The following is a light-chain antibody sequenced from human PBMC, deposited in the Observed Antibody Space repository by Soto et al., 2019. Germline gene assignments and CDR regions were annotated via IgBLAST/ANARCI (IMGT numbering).Light chain of an antibody. Sequence: EIVLTQSPGTLSVSPGERVTRSCRASQSISSSYLAWYQQRPGQAPRLLIFGASYRATGIPDRFSGSGSGTYFTLTISRLEPEDFAVYYCQQYNSSPPEFTFGPGPKVDSK. J-gene: IGKJ3*01. CDR1: QSISSSY. CDR3: QQYNSSPPEFT. V-gene: IGKV3-20*01. CDR2: GAS.